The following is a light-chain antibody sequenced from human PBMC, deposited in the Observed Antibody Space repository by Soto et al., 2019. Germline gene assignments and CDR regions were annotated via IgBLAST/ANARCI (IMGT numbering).Light chain of an antibody. CDR3: DSYTSSRAHV. Sequence: QSALTQPASVSGSPGQSITISCTGTSSDVGGYNYVSWYQQQSGKAPKLIIHEVSNRPSGVSNRFSGSKSGNTASLTISGLQAEDEADYYCDSYTSSRAHVFGIGTRSPS. CDR1: SSDVGGYNY. V-gene: IGLV2-14*01. J-gene: IGLJ1*01. CDR2: EVS.